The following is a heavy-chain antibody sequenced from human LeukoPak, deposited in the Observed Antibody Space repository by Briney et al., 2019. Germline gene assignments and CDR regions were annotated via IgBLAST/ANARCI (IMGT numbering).Heavy chain of an antibody. D-gene: IGHD3-22*01. CDR2: ISTSGST. CDR3: ARVSHYYDSSGYYYVRAFDI. J-gene: IGHJ3*02. CDR1: GGSFSGYY. V-gene: IGHV4-59*10. Sequence: SETLSLTCAVYGGSFSGYYWSWIRQPPGKGLEWIGRISTSGSTNYNPSLKSRVTMSVDTSNNQFSLKLSSVTAADTAVYYCARVSHYYDSSGYYYVRAFDIWGQGTMVTVSS.